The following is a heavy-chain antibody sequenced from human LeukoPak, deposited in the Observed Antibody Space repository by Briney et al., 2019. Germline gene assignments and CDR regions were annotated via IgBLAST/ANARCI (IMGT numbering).Heavy chain of an antibody. Sequence: GESLKISCKGSGYSFTSYWIGWVRQMPGKGLEWMGIIYPGDSDTRYSPSFQGQVTISADKSISTAYLQWSSLKASDTAMYYCARQYCGGDCYFGGADYWGQGTLVTVSS. V-gene: IGHV5-51*01. CDR1: GYSFTSYW. D-gene: IGHD2-21*01. CDR2: IYPGDSDT. J-gene: IGHJ4*02. CDR3: ARQYCGGDCYFGGADY.